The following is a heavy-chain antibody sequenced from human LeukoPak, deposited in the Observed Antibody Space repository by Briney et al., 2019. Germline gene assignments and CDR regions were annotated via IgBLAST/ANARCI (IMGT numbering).Heavy chain of an antibody. CDR1: GGTFSSYA. CDR3: ARVARDYGGNSGDWYFDL. Sequence: SVKVFCKASGGTFSSYAISWVRQAPGQGLEWMGAIIPIFGTANYAQKFQGRVTITADESTSTAYMELSSLRSEDTAVYYCARVARDYGGNSGDWYFDLWGRGTLVTVSS. J-gene: IGHJ2*01. CDR2: IIPIFGTA. D-gene: IGHD4-23*01. V-gene: IGHV1-69*13.